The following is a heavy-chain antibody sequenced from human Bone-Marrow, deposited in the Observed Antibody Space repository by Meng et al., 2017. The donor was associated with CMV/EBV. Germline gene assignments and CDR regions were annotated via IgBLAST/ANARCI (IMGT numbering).Heavy chain of an antibody. CDR1: GFTLSNAW. Sequence: GESLKISCAASGFTLSNAWMNWVRQAPGKGLEWVGRLKSKLDGGTTDYASPVRGRFIISRDASKSTLYLQINSLKAEDTAVYFCTIETPYYDSTGYSFAYWGQGPLVTVSS. CDR2: LKSKLDGGTT. J-gene: IGHJ4*02. D-gene: IGHD3-22*01. V-gene: IGHV3-15*01. CDR3: TIETPYYDSTGYSFAY.